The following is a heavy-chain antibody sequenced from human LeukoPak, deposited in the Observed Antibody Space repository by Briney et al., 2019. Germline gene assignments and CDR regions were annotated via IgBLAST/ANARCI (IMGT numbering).Heavy chain of an antibody. D-gene: IGHD3-22*01. J-gene: IGHJ4*02. V-gene: IGHV1-69*13. CDR3: ARGHYYDSSGYYWGGFDY. CDR2: ITPIFGTA. CDR1: GGTFSSYA. Sequence: SVKVSCKASGGTFSSYAISWVRQAPGQGLEWMGGITPIFGTANYAQKFQGRVTITADESTSTAYMELSSLRSEDTAVYYCARGHYYDSSGYYWGGFDYWGQGTLVTVSS.